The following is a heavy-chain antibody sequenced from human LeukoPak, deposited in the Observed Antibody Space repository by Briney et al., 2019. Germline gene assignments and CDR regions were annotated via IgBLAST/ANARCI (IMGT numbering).Heavy chain of an antibody. Sequence: SGALSLTCTVSGGSISSYYWSWIRQPPGKGLEWIGYIYYSGSTNYNPSLKSRVTISVDTSKNQFSLKLSSVTAADTAVYYCARVLGLWFGELFGYWGQGTLVTVSS. D-gene: IGHD3-10*01. CDR2: IYYSGST. V-gene: IGHV4-59*01. CDR1: GGSISSYY. J-gene: IGHJ4*02. CDR3: ARVLGLWFGELFGY.